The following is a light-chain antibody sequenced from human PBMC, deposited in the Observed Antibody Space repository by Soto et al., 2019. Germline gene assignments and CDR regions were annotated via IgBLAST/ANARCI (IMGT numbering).Light chain of an antibody. J-gene: IGKJ4*02. CDR2: KTS. V-gene: IGKV3-15*01. CDR1: QSVGSN. CDR3: QPYNNWPLT. Sequence: EILMTQSPATLSVSPGDRATLSCRASQSVGSNLAWYQQRPGQAPKLRIYKTSTRDTGVPSRFSGSRSGPEFTLIIISLQSEDFVIYYCQPYNNWPLTFGGGTKVDIK.